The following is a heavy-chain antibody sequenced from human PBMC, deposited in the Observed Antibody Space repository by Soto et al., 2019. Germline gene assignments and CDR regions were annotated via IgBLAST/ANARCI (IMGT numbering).Heavy chain of an antibody. V-gene: IGHV3-23*01. CDR3: ATGGTCGAYERLLDY. D-gene: IGHD4-17*01. CDR2: ISGSGGST. Sequence: GSLKISCAASGFTFSSYAMSWVRQAPGKGLEWVSAISGSGGSTEYAVYVKGRFTISRDTSKNELYLKSNRLRAKDTAVYYCATGGTCGAYERLLDYWGQGTLVTVSS. CDR1: GFTFSSYA. J-gene: IGHJ4*02.